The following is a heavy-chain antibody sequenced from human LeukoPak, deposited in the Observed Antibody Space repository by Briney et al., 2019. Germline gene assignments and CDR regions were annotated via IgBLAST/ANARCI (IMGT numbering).Heavy chain of an antibody. Sequence: GGSLRLSCAASGFTFSSYAMSWVRQAPGKGLEWVSAISGSGGSTYYADSVKGRFTISRDNAKNSLYLQMNSLRAEDTAVYYCARASITIFGVVTDWGQGTLVTVSS. D-gene: IGHD3-3*01. CDR2: ISGSGGST. J-gene: IGHJ4*02. V-gene: IGHV3-23*01. CDR3: ARASITIFGVVTD. CDR1: GFTFSSYA.